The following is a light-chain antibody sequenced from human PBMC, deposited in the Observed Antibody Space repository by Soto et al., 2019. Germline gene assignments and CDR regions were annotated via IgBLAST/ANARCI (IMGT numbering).Light chain of an antibody. CDR2: GAS. CDR1: QSVSSN. V-gene: IGKV3D-15*01. CDR3: QQYNNWPPIT. J-gene: IGKJ5*01. Sequence: EIVMTQSRSTLSFSPVEIASLSCSASQSVSSNLAWYQQKPGQAPRLLIYGASIRATGIPARFSGSGSGTEFTLTISSLQSEDFAVYYCQQYNNWPPITFGQGTRLEIK.